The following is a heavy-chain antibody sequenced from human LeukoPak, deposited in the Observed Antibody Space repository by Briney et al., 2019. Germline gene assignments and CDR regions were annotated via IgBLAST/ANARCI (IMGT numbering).Heavy chain of an antibody. V-gene: IGHV4-34*01. CDR1: GGSFSGYY. J-gene: IGHJ4*02. D-gene: IGHD7-27*01. CDR3: ARGNGDGDY. Sequence: SETLSLTCAVYGGSFSGYYWSWIRQPPGKGLEWIGEINHSGSTNYNPSLKSRVTISVDTSKNQFSLKLSSVTAADTAVYYCARGNGDGDYWGQGTLVVVSS. CDR2: INHSGST.